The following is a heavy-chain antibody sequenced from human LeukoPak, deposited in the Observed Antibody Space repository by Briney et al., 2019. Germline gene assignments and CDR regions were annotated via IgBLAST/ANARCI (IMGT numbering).Heavy chain of an antibody. CDR1: GFTFSDYY. CDR3: ARVTLYAESALDY. J-gene: IGHJ4*02. D-gene: IGHD4-17*01. V-gene: IGHV3-11*06. CDR2: ISGSSSYT. Sequence: TGGSLRLSCAASGFTFSDYYMSWIRQAPGKGLEWVSYISGSSSYTIYADFVKGRFTISRDNAKNSLYLQMNSLRAEDTAVYYCARVTLYAESALDYWGQGTLVTVSS.